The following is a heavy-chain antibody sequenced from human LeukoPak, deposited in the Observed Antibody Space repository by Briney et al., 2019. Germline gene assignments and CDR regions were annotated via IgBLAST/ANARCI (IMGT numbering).Heavy chain of an antibody. CDR2: INHSGST. CDR1: GGSFSGYY. D-gene: IGHD3-10*01. V-gene: IGHV4-34*01. CDR3: ARQTGSGLFSLP. J-gene: IGHJ4*02. Sequence: SETLSLTCAVYGGSFSGYYWSWIRQPPGKGLEWIGEINHSGSTNYNPSLKSRVTISVDTSKNQFSLKLSSVTAADTAVYYCARQTGSGLFSLPGGQGTLVTVSS.